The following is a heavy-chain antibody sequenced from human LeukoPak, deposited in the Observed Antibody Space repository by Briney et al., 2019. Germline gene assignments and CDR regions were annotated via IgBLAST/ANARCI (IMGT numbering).Heavy chain of an antibody. D-gene: IGHD1-26*01. Sequence: PGGSLRLFCAGSGFTFSNYAMYWVRQAPGKGLENVAGIGSNGESTYYGNSVKGRFTISRDNSENTLFLQMDNLRGEDMAVYYCARGNVVGATRPFDYWGQGTLVTVSS. CDR2: IGSNGEST. CDR3: ARGNVVGATRPFDY. CDR1: GFTFSNYA. V-gene: IGHV3-64*01. J-gene: IGHJ4*02.